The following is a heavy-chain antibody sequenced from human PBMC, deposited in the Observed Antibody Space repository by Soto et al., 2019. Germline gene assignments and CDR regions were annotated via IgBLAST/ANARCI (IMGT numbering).Heavy chain of an antibody. V-gene: IGHV4-34*01. CDR2: INHSGST. CDR3: ARDTYYDGSGSYFDY. CDR1: GGSFSGYY. J-gene: IGHJ4*02. D-gene: IGHD3-10*01. Sequence: QVQLQQWGAGLLKPSETLSLTCAVYGGSFSGYYWSWIRQPPGKGLEWIGEINHSGSTNYNPSLKSRVTISVDTSKNQFSQKLSSVTAADTAVYYCARDTYYDGSGSYFDYWGQGTLVSVSS.